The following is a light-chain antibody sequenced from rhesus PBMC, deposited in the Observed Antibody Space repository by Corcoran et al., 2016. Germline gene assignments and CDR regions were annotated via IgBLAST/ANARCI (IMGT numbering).Light chain of an antibody. CDR1: ENIYNY. CDR2: KAS. Sequence: DIQMTQSPSSLSASVGDRVTITCRASENIYNYLNWYQHKPGKAPKLLIYKASTLQSGVPSRFSGSGSGTDYSFTISSLQSADVATYYCQHTYSTPYSFGQGTKVEIK. CDR3: QHTYSTPYS. J-gene: IGKJ2*01. V-gene: IGKV1-74*01.